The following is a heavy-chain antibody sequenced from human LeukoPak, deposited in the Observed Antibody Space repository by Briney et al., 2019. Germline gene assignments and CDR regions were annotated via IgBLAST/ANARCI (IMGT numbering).Heavy chain of an antibody. CDR2: ISSSGSTI. V-gene: IGHV3-11*04. Sequence: AGGSLRLSCAASGFTFSDYYMSWISQAPGKGLEWVSYISSSGSTIYYADSVKGRFTISRDNAKNSLYLQMNSLRAEDTAVYYCARDRRWSPPRRQQLDSRADYWGQGTLVTVSS. CDR1: GFTFSDYY. J-gene: IGHJ4*02. D-gene: IGHD6-13*01. CDR3: ARDRRWSPPRRQQLDSRADY.